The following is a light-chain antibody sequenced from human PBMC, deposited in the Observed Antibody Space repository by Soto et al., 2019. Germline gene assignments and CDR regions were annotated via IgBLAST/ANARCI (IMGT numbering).Light chain of an antibody. CDR2: AAS. V-gene: IGKV1-39*02. Sequence: MTQTPSDVSASVGDRVTITCRASQSISTYLNWYQQKPGKAPKLLMHAASSLDRGVPSRFSGSGSGTDFTLTISSLQSEDFAVYYCQEDNNWPAWTFGQGTKVDIK. J-gene: IGKJ1*01. CDR1: QSISTY. CDR3: QEDNNWPAWT.